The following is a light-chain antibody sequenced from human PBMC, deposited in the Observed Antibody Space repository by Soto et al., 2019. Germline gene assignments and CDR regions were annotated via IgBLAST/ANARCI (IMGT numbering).Light chain of an antibody. CDR2: DAS. CDR1: QSFISY. CDR3: QQRSNWPPT. J-gene: IGKJ1*01. Sequence: EIVFTQSAATLSLSPGERATLSCRASQSFISYLSWYQHKPCHAXSLLIXDASXSASGIPPRFSGSGSGTDFTLTISSLEPEDFAVYYCQQRSNWPPTFGQGTKVDIK. V-gene: IGKV3-11*01.